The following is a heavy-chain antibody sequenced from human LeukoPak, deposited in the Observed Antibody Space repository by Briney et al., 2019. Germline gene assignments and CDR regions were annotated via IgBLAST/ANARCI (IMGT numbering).Heavy chain of an antibody. CDR3: ASDYDSSGSCY. D-gene: IGHD3-22*01. CDR1: GYSISSGYY. Sequence: SSETLSLTCAVSGYSISSGYYWGWIRQPPGKGLEWIGSIYHSGSTYYNPSLKSRVTISVDTSKNQFSLKLSSVTAADTAVYHCASDYDSSGSCYWGQGTLVTVSS. V-gene: IGHV4-38-2*01. J-gene: IGHJ4*02. CDR2: IYHSGST.